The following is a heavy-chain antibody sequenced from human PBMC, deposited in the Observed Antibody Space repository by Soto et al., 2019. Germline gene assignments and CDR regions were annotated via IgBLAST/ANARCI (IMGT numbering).Heavy chain of an antibody. D-gene: IGHD4-17*01. CDR2: INAYNGNT. Sequence: QVQLMQSGAEVKKPGASVKVSCKASGYTFTNYGFSWVRQAPGQGLEWMGWINAYNGNTNYAQKFQGRVTVTTDTSTSTAKMGLRSLRSEGPAVYYWARGGGGDYAFEYWGRGTLVTVSS. V-gene: IGHV1-18*01. J-gene: IGHJ4*02. CDR1: GYTFTNYG. CDR3: ARGGGGDYAFEY.